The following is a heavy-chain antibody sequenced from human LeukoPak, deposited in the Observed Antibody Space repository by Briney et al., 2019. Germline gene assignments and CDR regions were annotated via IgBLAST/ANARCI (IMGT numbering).Heavy chain of an antibody. CDR2: ISGGSGTI. D-gene: IGHD4-17*01. V-gene: IGHV3-48*01. CDR1: GFTFTNYN. Sequence: GGSLRLSRAASGFTFTNYNMNWVRQAPGKGLEWISYISGGSGTIYYADSVRGRFTVSRDNAKDSLWLQMDSLRVEDTAVYFCARLYGDWFDPWGPGTLVTVSS. J-gene: IGHJ5*02. CDR3: ARLYGDWFDP.